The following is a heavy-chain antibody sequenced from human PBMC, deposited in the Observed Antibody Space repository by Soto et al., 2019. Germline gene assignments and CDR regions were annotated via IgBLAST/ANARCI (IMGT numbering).Heavy chain of an antibody. CDR2: SYYSGST. V-gene: IGHV4-31*03. J-gene: IGHJ4*02. CDR1: GGSISSGGYY. CDR3: ATYCSGGSCYLDY. D-gene: IGHD2-15*01. Sequence: QVQLQESGPGLVKPSQTLSLTCTVSGGSISSGGYYWSWIRQHPGKGLEWIGYSYYSGSTYYNPSLKSRGTISVDTSKNQCSLKLSSVTAADTAVYYCATYCSGGSCYLDYWGQGTLVTVSS.